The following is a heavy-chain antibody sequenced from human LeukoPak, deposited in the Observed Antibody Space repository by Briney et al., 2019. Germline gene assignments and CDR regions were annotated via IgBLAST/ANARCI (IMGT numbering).Heavy chain of an antibody. CDR1: GYTFTAYY. D-gene: IGHD6-19*01. J-gene: IGHJ1*01. V-gene: IGHV1-46*01. CDR2: INPSGGST. CDR3: AREYSSGWYPREYFQH. Sequence: ASVKVSCEASGYTFTAYYMHWVRQAPGQGLEWMGIINPSGGSTSYAQKFQGRVTMTRDTSTSTVYMELSSLRSEDTAVYYCAREYSSGWYPREYFQHWGQGTLVTVSS.